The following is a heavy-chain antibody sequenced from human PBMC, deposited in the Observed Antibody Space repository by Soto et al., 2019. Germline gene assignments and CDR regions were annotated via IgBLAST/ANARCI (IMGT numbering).Heavy chain of an antibody. V-gene: IGHV1-3*01. Sequence: ASVKVSCKASGYTFTSYARRWVRQAPGQRLEWMGWINAGNGNTKYSQKFQGRVTITRDTSASTAYMELSSLRSEDTAVYYCAKEEYSSTFFVSYYYYGMDVWGQGTTVTVSS. CDR1: GYTFTSYA. D-gene: IGHD6-6*01. J-gene: IGHJ6*02. CDR2: INAGNGNT. CDR3: AKEEYSSTFFVSYYYYGMDV.